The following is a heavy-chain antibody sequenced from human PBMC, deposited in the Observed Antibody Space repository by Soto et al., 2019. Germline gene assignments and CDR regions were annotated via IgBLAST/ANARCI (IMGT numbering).Heavy chain of an antibody. CDR1: GGSISSGGYY. J-gene: IGHJ4*02. Sequence: SDTLSLTCTVSGGSISSGGYYWSLIRQHPGKGLEWIGYIYYSGSTYYNPSLKSRVTISVDTSKNQFSLKLSSVTAADTAVYYCARITMVRDYFDYWGQGTLVTVSS. CDR3: ARITMVRDYFDY. D-gene: IGHD3-10*01. V-gene: IGHV4-31*03. CDR2: IYYSGST.